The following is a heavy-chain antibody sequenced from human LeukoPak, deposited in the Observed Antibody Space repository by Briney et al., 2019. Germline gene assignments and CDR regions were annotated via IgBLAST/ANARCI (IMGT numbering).Heavy chain of an antibody. V-gene: IGHV3-7*01. J-gene: IGHJ4*02. CDR3: ARDSYYDSSGHGY. CDR1: GFTFSSYW. Sequence: GGSLRLSCAASGFTFSSYWMSWVRQAPGKGLEWVANIKQDGSEKYYVDSVKGRFTISRDNAKNTLYLQMNSLRAEDTAVYYCARDSYYDSSGHGYWDQGTLVTVSS. CDR2: IKQDGSEK. D-gene: IGHD3-22*01.